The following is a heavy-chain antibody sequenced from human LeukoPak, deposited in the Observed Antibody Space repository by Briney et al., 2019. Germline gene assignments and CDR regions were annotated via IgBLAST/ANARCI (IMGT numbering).Heavy chain of an antibody. CDR3: AREELEMATTPYYYYYGMDV. Sequence: GASVKVSCKASGYTFTSYGISWVRQAPGQGLEWMGWISAYNGNTNYAQKLQGRVTMTTDTSTSTAYMELRSLRSEDTAVYYCAREELEMATTPYYYYYGMDVWGQGTTVTVSS. CDR1: GYTFTSYG. V-gene: IGHV1-18*01. D-gene: IGHD5-24*01. J-gene: IGHJ6*02. CDR2: ISAYNGNT.